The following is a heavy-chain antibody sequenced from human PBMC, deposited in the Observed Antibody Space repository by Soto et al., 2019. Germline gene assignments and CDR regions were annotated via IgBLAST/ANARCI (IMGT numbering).Heavy chain of an antibody. J-gene: IGHJ4*02. Sequence: EVRLVESGGALVQPGGSLRLSCAASGVTLGDYWMNWVRQAPGKGLEWVANIGQDGSEKNYVDSVKGRFTISRDNARNSLYLQMSDLRVEDTALYFCAGWIGWESEIWGPGTHVTVSS. CDR2: IGQDGSEK. D-gene: IGHD6-19*01. CDR3: AGWIGWESEI. CDR1: GVTLGDYW. V-gene: IGHV3-7*05.